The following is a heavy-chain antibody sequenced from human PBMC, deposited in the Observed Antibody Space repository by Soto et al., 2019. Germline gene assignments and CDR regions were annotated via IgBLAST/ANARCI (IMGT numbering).Heavy chain of an antibody. Sequence: GGSLRLSCAASGFTFSSYEMNWVRQAPGKGLEWVSYISSSGSTIYYADSVKGRFTISRDNAKNSLYLQMNSLRAEDTAVYYCASKAARYYCGMDVWGQGTTVTVS. D-gene: IGHD6-6*01. V-gene: IGHV3-48*03. CDR3: ASKAARYYCGMDV. CDR2: ISSSGSTI. CDR1: GFTFSSYE. J-gene: IGHJ6*02.